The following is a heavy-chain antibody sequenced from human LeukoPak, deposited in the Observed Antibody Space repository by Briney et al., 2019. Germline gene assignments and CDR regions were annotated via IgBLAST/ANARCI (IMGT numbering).Heavy chain of an antibody. CDR3: ARVGSVVGIINAFDI. CDR2: MHSDGRT. Sequence: PGGSLRLSCAASGFTVSNSYMNWVRQASGKGLEWVSVMHSDGRTFYADSVKGRFTISRDKSKNMLYLQMDNLRAEDTAVYYCARVGSVVGIINAFDIWGPGTMVTVSS. D-gene: IGHD2-15*01. CDR1: GFTVSNSY. J-gene: IGHJ3*02. V-gene: IGHV3-53*01.